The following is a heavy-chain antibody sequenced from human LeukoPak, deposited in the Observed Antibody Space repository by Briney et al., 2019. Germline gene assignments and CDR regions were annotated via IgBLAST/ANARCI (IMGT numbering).Heavy chain of an antibody. Sequence: SVKVSCKASGGTFSSYAISWVRQAPGQGLGWMGRIIPIFGIANYAQKFQGRVTITADKSTSTAYMELSSLRSEDTAVYYCAGGAGDCSSTSCYKGYYYYGMDVWGQGTTVTVSS. V-gene: IGHV1-69*04. D-gene: IGHD2-2*02. CDR3: AGGAGDCSSTSCYKGYYYYGMDV. CDR1: GGTFSSYA. CDR2: IIPIFGIA. J-gene: IGHJ6*02.